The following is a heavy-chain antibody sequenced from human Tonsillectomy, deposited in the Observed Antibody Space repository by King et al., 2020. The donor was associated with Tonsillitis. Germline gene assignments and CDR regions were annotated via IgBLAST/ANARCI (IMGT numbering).Heavy chain of an antibody. V-gene: IGHV4-4*07. CDR1: GDSIRGYH. CDR3: AREWYGELDP. J-gene: IGHJ5*02. D-gene: IGHD4/OR15-4a*01. CDR2: IFISGST. Sequence: QLQESGPGLVKPSETLSLTCTVPGDSIRGYHWSWIRQPAGEGLEWIGRIFISGSTNYNPSLKIRVTMSVDTSKNPFSLELSSVTAADTAVYYCAREWYGELDPWGQGTLVTVSS.